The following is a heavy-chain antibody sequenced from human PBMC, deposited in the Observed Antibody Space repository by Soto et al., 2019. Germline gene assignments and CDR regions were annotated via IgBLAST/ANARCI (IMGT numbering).Heavy chain of an antibody. V-gene: IGHV3-49*04. Sequence: GGSLRLSCSGSGFTFGDYAMSWVRQAPGKGLEWVGFIGLNSFGGTTEYAASVKGRFTISRDDSKSIAYLQMNSLKTEDTAIYYCTRGGIAARPGDCWGQGTLVTVSS. D-gene: IGHD6-6*01. J-gene: IGHJ4*02. CDR3: TRGGIAARPGDC. CDR2: IGLNSFGGTT. CDR1: GFTFGDYA.